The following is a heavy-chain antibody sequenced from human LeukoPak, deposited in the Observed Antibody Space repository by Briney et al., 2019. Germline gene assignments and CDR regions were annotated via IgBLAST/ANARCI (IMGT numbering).Heavy chain of an antibody. J-gene: IGHJ4*02. CDR2: ITSGTTYI. Sequence: GGSLRLSCAASGFTFSDYNMNWVRQSPEKGLEWISSITSGTTYIYYADSVRGRFTLSRDNAKNSLYLQMNSLRAEDTAVYYCARWPYSSSYYFDYWGQGTLVTISS. V-gene: IGHV3-21*01. CDR3: ARWPYSSSYYFDY. CDR1: GFTFSDYN. D-gene: IGHD6-6*01.